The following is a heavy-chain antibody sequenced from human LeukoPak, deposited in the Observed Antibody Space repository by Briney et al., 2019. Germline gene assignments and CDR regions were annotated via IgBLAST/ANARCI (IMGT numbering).Heavy chain of an antibody. CDR3: ARDFSLYYDSSDNYYYYYMDV. J-gene: IGHJ6*03. D-gene: IGHD3-22*01. Sequence: EASVKVSCKASGYTFTSYYMHWVRQTPGQGLEWMGIINPSGGSTSYAQKFQGRVTMTRDTSTSTVYMELSSLRSEDTAVYYCARDFSLYYDSSDNYYYYYMDVWGKGTTVTISS. CDR2: INPSGGST. CDR1: GYTFTSYY. V-gene: IGHV1-46*01.